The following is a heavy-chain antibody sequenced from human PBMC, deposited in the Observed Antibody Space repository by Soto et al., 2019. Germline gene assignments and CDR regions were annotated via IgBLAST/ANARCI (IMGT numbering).Heavy chain of an antibody. D-gene: IGHD6-13*01. V-gene: IGHV3-23*01. CDR2: ISGSGGST. Sequence: QTSETLALTCMVSGESISRSSYYWGGVRQTPGKGLEWVSAISGSGGSTYYADSVKGRFTISRDNSKNTLYLQMNSLRAEDTAVYYCAKASDSSSWYGIHGYFHYCGQAPLVTVSS. CDR3: AKASDSSSWYGIHGYFHY. CDR1: GESISRSSYY. J-gene: IGHJ4*02.